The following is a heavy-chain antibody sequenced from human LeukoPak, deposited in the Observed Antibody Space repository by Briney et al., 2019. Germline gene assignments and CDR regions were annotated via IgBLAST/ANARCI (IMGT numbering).Heavy chain of an antibody. CDR1: GYTFTSYD. V-gene: IGHV1-8*01. Sequence: ASVKVSCKASGYTFTSYDINWVRQATGQGLEWMGWMNPNSGNTGYAQKFQGRVTMTRNTSISTAYMELTRLKSENTAVYYCARGFAGDVFGLVTIIYYYYYYMDVWGKGTTVTVSS. J-gene: IGHJ6*03. CDR3: ARGFAGDVFGLVTIIYYYYYYMDV. D-gene: IGHD3-3*01. CDR2: MNPNSGNT.